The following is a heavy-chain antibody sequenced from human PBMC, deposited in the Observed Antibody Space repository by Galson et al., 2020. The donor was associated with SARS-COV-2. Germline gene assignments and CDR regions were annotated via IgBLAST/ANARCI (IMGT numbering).Heavy chain of an antibody. D-gene: IGHD3-10*01. Sequence: GGYLRLSCVASGLTLRSDYMTWVRQAPGKGLEWISVIFIAGGTNYADSVKGRFTIARDNSKNTLFLQMNNLRVDDTAIYYCATPGGANWGQGTRVTVSS. CDR1: GLTLRSDY. V-gene: IGHV3-53*01. CDR3: ATPGGAN. J-gene: IGHJ4*02. CDR2: IFIAGGT.